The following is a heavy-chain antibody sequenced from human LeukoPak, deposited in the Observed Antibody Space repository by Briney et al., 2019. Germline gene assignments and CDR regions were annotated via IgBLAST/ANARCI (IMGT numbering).Heavy chain of an antibody. CDR1: GGSISSYY. J-gene: IGHJ4*02. CDR2: IYTSGST. CDR3: VAGSGGDEWEPYGFDY. Sequence: SETLSLTCTVSGGSISSYYWSWIRQPAGKGLEWIGRIYTSGSTNYNPSLKSRVTISVDTSKNQFSLKLNSVTAADTAVYYCVAGSGGDEWEPYGFDYWGQGTLVTVYS. V-gene: IGHV4-4*07. D-gene: IGHD1-26*01.